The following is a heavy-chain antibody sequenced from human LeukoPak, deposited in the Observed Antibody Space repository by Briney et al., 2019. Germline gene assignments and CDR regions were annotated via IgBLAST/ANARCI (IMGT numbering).Heavy chain of an antibody. CDR1: GGSFSGYS. CDR3: ARRRRIVGATPGAFDI. Sequence: PSETLSLTCAVYGGSFSGYSWSWIRQPPGKGLEWIGEINHSGSTTYNTYVKSRVTISVDTSKNQFSLKLSSVTAADTAVYYCARRRRIVGATPGAFDIWGQGTMVTVSS. V-gene: IGHV4-34*01. CDR2: INHSGST. J-gene: IGHJ3*02. D-gene: IGHD1-26*01.